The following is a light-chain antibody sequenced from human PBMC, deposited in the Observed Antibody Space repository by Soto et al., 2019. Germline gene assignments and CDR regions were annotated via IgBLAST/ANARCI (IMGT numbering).Light chain of an antibody. V-gene: IGLV2-14*01. CDR1: SSDVGGYNS. CDR2: EVT. CDR3: SSYTSSSTRV. Sequence: QSVLTQPASVSGSPGQSITISCTGTSSDVGGYNSVSWYQQHPGKAPKLVIYEVTNRPSGISNRFSGSKSGNTASLTISGLQAEDEADYYCSSYTSSSTRVFGTGTRSPS. J-gene: IGLJ1*01.